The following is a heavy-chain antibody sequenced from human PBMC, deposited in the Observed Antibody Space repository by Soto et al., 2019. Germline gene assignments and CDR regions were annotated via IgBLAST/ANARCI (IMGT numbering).Heavy chain of an antibody. V-gene: IGHV3-11*01. CDR2: ISGSGTTI. D-gene: IGHD1-26*01. CDR1: GINFSDHF. J-gene: IGHJ3*02. CDR3: ARDGRYKTPYDGFDT. Sequence: QAQVVESGGGLVKPGGSLRLSCATSGINFSDHFMAWIRLSPGKGLEWIAYISGSGTTIYYADSVRGRFTISRDNANASLYLQMHSLRAEDTAVYYCARDGRYKTPYDGFDTWGQGTMVTVSS.